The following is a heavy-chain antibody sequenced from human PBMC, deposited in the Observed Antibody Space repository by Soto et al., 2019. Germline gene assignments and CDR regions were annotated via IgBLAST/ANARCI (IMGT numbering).Heavy chain of an antibody. J-gene: IGHJ4*02. CDR3: AKIDGYFDY. D-gene: IGHD3-22*01. V-gene: IGHV3-23*01. CDR2: ITGNGDTT. Sequence: EVQVLQSGGGLVPPGGSLRLSCAGSGFTFINTGMSWVRQAPGQGLEWVSAITGNGDTTYYADSVKGRFTISRDNAKSTLYLQMNSLSAEDTAVYYCAKIDGYFDYGGKGTLVTVSS. CDR1: GFTFINTG.